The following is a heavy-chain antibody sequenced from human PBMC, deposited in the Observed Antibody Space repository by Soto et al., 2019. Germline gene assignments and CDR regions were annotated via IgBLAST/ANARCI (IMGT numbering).Heavy chain of an antibody. J-gene: IGHJ4*02. D-gene: IGHD6-13*01. V-gene: IGHV4-39*01. CDR2: IYYSGST. Sequence: QLQLQESGPGLVKPSETLSLTYTVSGGSISSSSYYWGWIRQPPGKGLEWIGSIYYSGSTYYNPSLKSRVTISVDTSKNQFSLKLSSVTAADTAVYYCARRIAAAGLYYFDYWGQGTLVTVSS. CDR1: GGSISSSSYY. CDR3: ARRIAAAGLYYFDY.